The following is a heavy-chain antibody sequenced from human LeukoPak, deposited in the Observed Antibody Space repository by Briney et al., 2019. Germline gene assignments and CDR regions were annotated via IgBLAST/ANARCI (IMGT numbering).Heavy chain of an antibody. J-gene: IGHJ4*02. V-gene: IGHV4-59*01. CDR2: IYYSGST. CDR3: ARDQGGSYFDY. CDR1: GGSISSYY. D-gene: IGHD1-26*01. Sequence: SETLSLTCTVSGGSISSYYWSWIRQPPGKGLEWIGYIYYSGSTNYNPSLKSRVTISVDTSKNRFSLKLSSVTAADTAVYYCARDQGGSYFDYWGQGTLVTVSS.